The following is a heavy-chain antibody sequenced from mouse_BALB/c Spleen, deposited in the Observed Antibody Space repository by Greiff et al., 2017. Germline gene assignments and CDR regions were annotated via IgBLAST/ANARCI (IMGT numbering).Heavy chain of an antibody. CDR1: GYTFTSYY. CDR3: TRNGNYGYFDV. D-gene: IGHD2-1*01. J-gene: IGHJ1*01. V-gene: IGHV1S81*02. Sequence: VQLQQSGAELVKPGASVKLSCKASGYTFTSYYMYWVKQRPGQGLEWIGEINPSNGGTNFNEKFKSKATLTVDKSSSTAYMQLSSLTSEDSAVYYCTRNGNYGYFDVWGAGTTVTVSS. CDR2: INPSNGGT.